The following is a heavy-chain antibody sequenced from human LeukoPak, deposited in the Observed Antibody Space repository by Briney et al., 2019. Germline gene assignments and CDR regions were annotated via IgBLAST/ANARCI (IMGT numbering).Heavy chain of an antibody. CDR3: ARDPSSYDSGKDSYYYYGMDV. CDR1: GYTFTSYA. V-gene: IGHV1-3*01. Sequence: ASVKVSCKASGYTFTSYAMHWVRQAPGQRLEWMGWINAGNGNTKYSQKFQGRVTITRDTSASTAYMELSSLRSEDTAVYYCARDPSSYDSGKDSYYYYGMDVWGPGATVTVSS. D-gene: IGHD3-10*01. CDR2: INAGNGNT. J-gene: IGHJ6*02.